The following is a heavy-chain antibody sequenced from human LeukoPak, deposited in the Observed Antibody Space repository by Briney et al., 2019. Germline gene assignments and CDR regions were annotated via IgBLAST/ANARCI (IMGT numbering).Heavy chain of an antibody. D-gene: IGHD7-27*01. Sequence: SETLSLTCTVSGYSISSGYYWGWIRQPPGKWLEWIGSIYYSGSTYYNPSLKSRVTISVDTSKNQFSLKLSSVTAADTAVYYCARDRVLTGTDFDYWGQGTLVTVSS. CDR3: ARDRVLTGTDFDY. J-gene: IGHJ4*02. CDR2: IYYSGST. V-gene: IGHV4-38-2*02. CDR1: GYSISSGYY.